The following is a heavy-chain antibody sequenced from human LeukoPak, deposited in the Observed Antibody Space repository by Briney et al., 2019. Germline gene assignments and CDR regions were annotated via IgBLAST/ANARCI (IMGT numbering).Heavy chain of an antibody. Sequence: GGSLRLSCAASGFTVSSNYMSWVRQAPGKGLEWVSVIYSGGSTYYADSVKGRFTISRDNSKNTLYLQMNSLRAEDTAVYYRARAEGHYYYYYMDVWGKGTTVTVSS. J-gene: IGHJ6*03. CDR2: IYSGGST. CDR3: ARAEGHYYYYYMDV. V-gene: IGHV3-66*02. D-gene: IGHD1-14*01. CDR1: GFTVSSNY.